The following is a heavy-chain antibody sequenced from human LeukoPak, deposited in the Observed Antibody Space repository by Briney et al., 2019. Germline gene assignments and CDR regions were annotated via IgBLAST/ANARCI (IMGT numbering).Heavy chain of an antibody. CDR3: ATHTISGVVTYAFQI. CDR1: GYTGIELW. D-gene: IGHD3-3*01. J-gene: IGHJ3*02. CDR2: FDYEDGET. V-gene: IGHV1-24*01. Sequence: ASVKVSCKVTGYTGIELWMHWVRQAPEKGLEWMGGFDYEDGETRYAQKFQGRVTMTEDTATDTAYLELSSLTSNDTAVYYCATHTISGVVTYAFQIWGRGTVVTVSS.